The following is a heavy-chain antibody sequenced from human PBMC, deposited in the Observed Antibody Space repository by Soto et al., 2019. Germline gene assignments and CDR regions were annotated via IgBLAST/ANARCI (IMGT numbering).Heavy chain of an antibody. J-gene: IGHJ4*02. V-gene: IGHV3-48*01. CDR2: ISSSSSTT. CDR3: VREVKAAY. CDR1: GFTFRSYS. D-gene: IGHD2-21*01. Sequence: PGGSLRLSCAASGFTFRSYSMNWVRQAPGKGLEWVSYISSSSSTTYYADSVKGRFTISRDNAYNSLYLQMNSLRADDTAVYYCVREVKAAYWGQGTLVTVSS.